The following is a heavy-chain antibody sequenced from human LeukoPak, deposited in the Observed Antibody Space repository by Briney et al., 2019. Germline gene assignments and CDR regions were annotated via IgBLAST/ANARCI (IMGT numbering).Heavy chain of an antibody. CDR2: ISSSSSYI. CDR1: GFTLRSYR. J-gene: IGHJ4*02. V-gene: IGHV3-21*01. D-gene: IGHD2-2*01. Sequence: GGSLRLSCAPSGFTLRSYRMKWVPQAPGEGLEWVSSISSSSSYIYYADSVKARFHISRDNAKKSLYLQMNSLRAEATAVYYCARDVGYCSSTSCYYDDYWGQGTLVTVSS. CDR3: ARDVGYCSSTSCYYDDY.